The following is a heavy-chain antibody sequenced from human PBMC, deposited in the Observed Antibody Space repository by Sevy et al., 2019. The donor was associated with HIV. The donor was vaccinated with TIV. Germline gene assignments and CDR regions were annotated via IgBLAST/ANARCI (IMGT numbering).Heavy chain of an antibody. CDR2: ISSGSSYI. CDR1: GFTFSNYF. V-gene: IGHV3-21*01. Sequence: GGSLRLSCAASGFTFSNYFMNWVRQAPGKGLEWVSSISSGSSYIFYADSLKGRFTISRDNAKNSLYLHMNSLRAEDMAVYYCARGDYYGSIYYFDYWGPGTLVTVSS. CDR3: ARGDYYGSIYYFDY. J-gene: IGHJ4*02. D-gene: IGHD3-10*01.